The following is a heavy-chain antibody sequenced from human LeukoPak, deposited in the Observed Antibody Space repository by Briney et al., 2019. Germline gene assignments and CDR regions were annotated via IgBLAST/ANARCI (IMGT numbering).Heavy chain of an antibody. CDR3: ARQPSFDALDI. D-gene: IGHD2-2*01. V-gene: IGHV1-2*02. CDR1: GYTFTSYY. J-gene: IGHJ3*02. CDR2: INPNIGGT. Sequence: ASVKVSCKASGYTFTSYYMHWVRQAPGQGLEWMGWINPNIGGTSYVQKFQGRVTMTRDTSISTAYMELSRLRSDDTAVYYCARQPSFDALDIWGQGTMVTVSS.